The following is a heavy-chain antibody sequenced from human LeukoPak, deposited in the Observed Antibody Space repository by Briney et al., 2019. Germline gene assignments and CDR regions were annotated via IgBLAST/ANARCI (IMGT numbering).Heavy chain of an antibody. CDR2: ISWNSGSI. Sequence: GGSLRLSCAASGFTFDDYAMHWVRQAPGKGLEWVSGISWNSGSIGYADSVKGRFTISRDNAKNSLYLQMNSLRAEDTALYYCAKEGYYYDSSGNYYYGMDVWGQGTTVTVSS. CDR3: AKEGYYYDSSGNYYYGMDV. J-gene: IGHJ6*02. CDR1: GFTFDDYA. D-gene: IGHD3-22*01. V-gene: IGHV3-9*01.